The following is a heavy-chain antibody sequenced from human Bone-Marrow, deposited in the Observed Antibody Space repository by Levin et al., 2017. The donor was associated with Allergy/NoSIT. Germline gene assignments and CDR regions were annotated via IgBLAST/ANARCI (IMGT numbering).Heavy chain of an antibody. J-gene: IGHJ6*02. D-gene: IGHD2/OR15-2a*01. CDR3: GRHRKEASFTPSYYYYSGMDV. Sequence: GESLKISCKGSGYSFSSYWIGWVRQMPGKGLEWMGIINPGDSDIRYGSSFQGQVTISADKSIKTVYVQWSSLKASDTATYYCGRHRKEASFTPSYYYYSGMDVWGQGTTVTVSS. V-gene: IGHV5-51*01. CDR1: GYSFSSYW. CDR2: INPGDSDI.